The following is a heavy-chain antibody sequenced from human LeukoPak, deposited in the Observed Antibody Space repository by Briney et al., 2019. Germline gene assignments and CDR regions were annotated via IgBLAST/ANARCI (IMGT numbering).Heavy chain of an antibody. CDR2: IYHSGST. V-gene: IGHV4-38-2*02. CDR3: ARGTDYYYYYMDV. CDR1: GYSISSGYY. J-gene: IGHJ6*03. Sequence: SETLSLTCTVSGYSISSGYYWGWIRQPPGKGLEWIGSIYHSGSTYYNPSLKSRVTIPVDTSKNQFSLKLSSVTAADTAVYYCARGTDYYYYYMDVWGKGTTVTVSS.